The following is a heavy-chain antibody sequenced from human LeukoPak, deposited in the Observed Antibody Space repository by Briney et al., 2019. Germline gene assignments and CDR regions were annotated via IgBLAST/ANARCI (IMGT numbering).Heavy chain of an antibody. J-gene: IGHJ6*02. CDR3: ARDLSSIFGVVILPNGMDV. Sequence: GASVKVSCKASGGTFRNNAISWVRQAPGHGLEWMGRIIPILGIANYAQKFQGRVTITADKSTSTAYMELSSLRSEDTAVYYCARDLSSIFGVVILPNGMDVWGQGTTVTVSS. CDR1: GGTFRNNA. CDR2: IIPILGIA. V-gene: IGHV1-69*04. D-gene: IGHD3-3*01.